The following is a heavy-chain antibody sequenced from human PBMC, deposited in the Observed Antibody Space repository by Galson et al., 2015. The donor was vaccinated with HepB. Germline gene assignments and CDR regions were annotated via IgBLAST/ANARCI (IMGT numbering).Heavy chain of an antibody. Sequence: SLRLSCAASGFTVSSNYMSWVRQAPGKGLEWVSVIYSGGSTYYADSVKGRFTISRDNSKNTLYLQMNSLRAEDTAVYYCAKDRRYSYGTSFDYWGQGTLVTVSS. J-gene: IGHJ4*02. D-gene: IGHD5-18*01. V-gene: IGHV3-53*01. CDR3: AKDRRYSYGTSFDY. CDR1: GFTVSSNY. CDR2: IYSGGST.